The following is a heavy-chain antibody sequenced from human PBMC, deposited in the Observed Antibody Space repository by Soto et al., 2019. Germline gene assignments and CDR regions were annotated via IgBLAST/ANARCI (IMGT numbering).Heavy chain of an antibody. V-gene: IGHV1-24*01. CDR3: ATPDPRYCSSTSRDFGVPYYYGMDV. Sequence: ASVKVSCKVSGYTLTELSMHWVRQAPGKGLEWMGGFDPEDGETIYAQKFQGRVTMTEDTSTDTAYMELSSLRSEDTAVYYCATPDPRYCSSTSRDFGVPYYYGMDVWGQGTTVTVSS. D-gene: IGHD2-2*01. J-gene: IGHJ6*02. CDR2: FDPEDGET. CDR1: GYTLTELS.